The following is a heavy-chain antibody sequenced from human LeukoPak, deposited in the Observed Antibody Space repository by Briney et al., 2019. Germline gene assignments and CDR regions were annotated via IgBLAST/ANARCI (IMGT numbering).Heavy chain of an antibody. V-gene: IGHV4-4*07. CDR1: GGSIRNYH. Sequence: SETLSLTCTVSGGSIRNYHWSWIRQPAGKGLEWIGRIYTSGSTNYNPSLKSRVTMSVDTSKNQFSLKLSSVAAADTAVYYCARLKGQSYYYMDVWGKGTTVTVSS. J-gene: IGHJ6*03. CDR3: ARLKGQSYYYMDV. CDR2: IYTSGST.